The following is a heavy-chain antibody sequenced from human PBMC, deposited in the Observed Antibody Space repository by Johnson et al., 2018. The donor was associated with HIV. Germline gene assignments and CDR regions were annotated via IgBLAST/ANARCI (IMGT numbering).Heavy chain of an antibody. D-gene: IGHD6-19*01. CDR1: GFTFTSFA. V-gene: IGHV3-30*18. CDR2: IWYDGSNK. CDR3: AKIIGYSSGLEI. Sequence: QVQLVESGGGVVQPGTSLRLSCAASGFTFTSFAMHWVRQAPGKGLAWVAVIWYDGSNKYYADSVKGRFTISRDNSKNTLYLQMNSLRAEDTAVYYCAKIIGYSSGLEIWGQGTMVTVSS. J-gene: IGHJ3*02.